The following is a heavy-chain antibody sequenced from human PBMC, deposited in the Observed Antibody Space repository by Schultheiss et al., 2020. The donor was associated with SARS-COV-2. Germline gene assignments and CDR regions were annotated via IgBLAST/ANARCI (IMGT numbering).Heavy chain of an antibody. CDR1: GFTFSSYA. D-gene: IGHD3-3*01. J-gene: IGHJ6*02. CDR2: ISYDGSNK. CDR3: GKDMSWSGHITSTHGVDV. V-gene: IGHV3-30*04. Sequence: GESLKISCAASGFTFSSYAMHWVRQAPGKGLKWVAVISYDGSNKYYADSVKGRFTISRDNSKNTLYLQMNSLRAEDTAVYYCGKDMSWSGHITSTHGVDVWGQGTRVTVSS.